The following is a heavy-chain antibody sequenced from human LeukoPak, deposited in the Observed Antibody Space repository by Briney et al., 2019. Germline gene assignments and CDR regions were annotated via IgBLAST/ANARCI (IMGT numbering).Heavy chain of an antibody. CDR3: AKDNYYGSGYYFDY. CDR1: GFTFSNYA. J-gene: IGHJ4*02. D-gene: IGHD3-10*01. V-gene: IGHV3-23*01. CDR2: ISGSGGST. Sequence: PGGSLRLSCAASGFTFSNYAMSWVRQAPGKGLEWVSSISGSGGSTYYADSVKGRFTISRDNSKNTLFLRMNSLRAEDTAIYYCAKDNYYGSGYYFDYWGQGTLVTVSS.